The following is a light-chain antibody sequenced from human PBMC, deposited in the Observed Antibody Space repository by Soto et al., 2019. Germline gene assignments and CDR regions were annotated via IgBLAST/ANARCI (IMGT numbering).Light chain of an antibody. CDR2: DVS. J-gene: IGLJ1*01. V-gene: IGLV2-14*01. Sequence: QSALTQPASVSGSPGQSITISCTGTSSDVGGYNYVSWYQQHPGKAPKLMIYDVSNRPSGVSNRFSGSKSGNTASLTISGLQAEDEADYYCSSYTSSSTLEGVFGTGTKDTDL. CDR3: SSYTSSSTLEGV. CDR1: SSDVGGYNY.